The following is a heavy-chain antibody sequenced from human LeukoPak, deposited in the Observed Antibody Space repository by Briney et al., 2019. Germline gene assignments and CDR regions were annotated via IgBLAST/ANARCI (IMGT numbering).Heavy chain of an antibody. V-gene: IGHV3-7*01. CDR3: ARALYYDFWSGYYFDY. Sequence: PGGSLRLSRAASGSTFSNFWMSWVRQAPGKGLEWVANIKQDGSEKYYVDSVKGRFTISRDNAKNSLYLQMNSLRAEDTAVYYCARALYYDFWSGYYFDYWGQGTLVTVSS. CDR1: GSTFSNFW. D-gene: IGHD3-3*01. J-gene: IGHJ4*02. CDR2: IKQDGSEK.